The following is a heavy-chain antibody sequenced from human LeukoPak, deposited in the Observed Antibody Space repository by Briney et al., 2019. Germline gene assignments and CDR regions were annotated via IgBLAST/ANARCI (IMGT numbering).Heavy chain of an antibody. CDR3: ADSSGYYYAAFDY. D-gene: IGHD3-22*01. Sequence: SETLSLTCTVSGGSISSSSYYWGWIRQPPGKGLEWIGSIYYSGSTYYNPSLKSRVTISVDMSKNQFSLKLSSVTAADTAVHYCADSSGYYYAAFDYWGQGTLVTVSS. CDR2: IYYSGST. CDR1: GGSISSSSYY. J-gene: IGHJ4*02. V-gene: IGHV4-39*01.